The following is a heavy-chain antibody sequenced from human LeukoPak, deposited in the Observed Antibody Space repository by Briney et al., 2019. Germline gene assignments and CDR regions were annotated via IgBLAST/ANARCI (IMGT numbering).Heavy chain of an antibody. V-gene: IGHV4-38-2*02. D-gene: IGHD1-20*01. CDR3: ARITGENWYFDL. Sequence: SETLSLTCTVSGYSTNSDYYWGWIRQPPGEGLEWIASIYHSGITYHNPSLRSRITISLDTSKNQFSLKLNSVTAADTAVYFCARITGENWYFDLWGRGTLVTVSS. CDR1: GYSTNSDYY. CDR2: IYHSGIT. J-gene: IGHJ2*01.